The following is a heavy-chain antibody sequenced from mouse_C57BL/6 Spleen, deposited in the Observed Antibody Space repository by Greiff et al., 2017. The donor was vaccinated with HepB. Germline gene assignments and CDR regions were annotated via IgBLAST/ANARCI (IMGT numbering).Heavy chain of an antibody. Sequence: EVQLQESGGGLVKPGGSLKLSCAASGFTFSDYGMHWVRQAPEKGLEWVAYISSGSSTIYYADTVKGRFTISRDNAKNTLFLQMTSLRSEDTAMYYCARFTTVVRYFDYWGQGTTLTVSS. CDR1: GFTFSDYG. D-gene: IGHD1-1*01. J-gene: IGHJ2*01. CDR3: ARFTTVVRYFDY. CDR2: ISSGSSTI. V-gene: IGHV5-17*01.